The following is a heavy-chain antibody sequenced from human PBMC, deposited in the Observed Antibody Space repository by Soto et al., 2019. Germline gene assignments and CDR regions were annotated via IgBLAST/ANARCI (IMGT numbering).Heavy chain of an antibody. D-gene: IGHD3-3*01. Sequence: QVQLVESGGGVVQPGRSLRLSCAASGFTFSSYGMRWVRQAPGEGLELVAVVSYAGSNRYYADSVKGRFTISRDNSKHTLYLQKAHMRDEDTAVYYCAEGGTRRRGDLYYFDYWGQGTLVTVTS. CDR3: AEGGTRRRGDLYYFDY. J-gene: IGHJ4*02. CDR2: VSYAGSNR. V-gene: IGHV3-30*18. CDR1: GFTFSSYG.